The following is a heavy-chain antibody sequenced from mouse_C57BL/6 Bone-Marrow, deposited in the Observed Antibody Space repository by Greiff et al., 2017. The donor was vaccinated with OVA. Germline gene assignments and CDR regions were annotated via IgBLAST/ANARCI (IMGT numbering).Heavy chain of an antibody. J-gene: IGHJ4*01. V-gene: IGHV5-4*03. CDR2: ISDGGSYT. CDR3: ARRAYYAMDY. CDR1: GFTFSSYA. D-gene: IGHD3-3*01. Sequence: EVKVEESGGGLVKPGGSLKLSCAASGFTFSSYAMSWVRQTPEKRLEWVATISDGGSYTYYPDNVKGRFTISRDNAKNNLYLQMSHLKSEDTAMYYCARRAYYAMDYWGQGTSVTVSS.